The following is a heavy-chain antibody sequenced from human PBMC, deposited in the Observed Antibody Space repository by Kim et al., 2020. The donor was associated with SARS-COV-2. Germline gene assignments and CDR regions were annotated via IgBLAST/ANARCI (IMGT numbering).Heavy chain of an antibody. V-gene: IGHV4-34*01. CDR3: ARKREIWFGELLYWFDP. J-gene: IGHJ5*02. Sequence: SETLSLTCAVYGGSFSGYYWSWIRQPPGKGLEWIGEINHSGSTNYNPSLKSRVTISVDTSKNQFSLKLSSVTAADTAVYYCARKREIWFGELLYWFDPWGQGTLVTVSS. D-gene: IGHD3-10*01. CDR1: GGSFSGYY. CDR2: INHSGST.